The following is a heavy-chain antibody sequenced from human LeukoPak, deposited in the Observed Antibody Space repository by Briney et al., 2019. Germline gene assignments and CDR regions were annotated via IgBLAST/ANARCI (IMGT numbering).Heavy chain of an antibody. Sequence: SGGSLRLSCAASGFTFSSYSMNWVRQAPGKGLGWVSYISSSSSYIYYADSVKGRFTISRDNAKNSLYLQMNSLRAEDTAVYYCARSIARGYSGYDSGRAFDIWGQGTMVTVSS. CDR2: ISSSSSYI. D-gene: IGHD5-12*01. CDR3: ARSIARGYSGYDSGRAFDI. CDR1: GFTFSSYS. J-gene: IGHJ3*02. V-gene: IGHV3-21*05.